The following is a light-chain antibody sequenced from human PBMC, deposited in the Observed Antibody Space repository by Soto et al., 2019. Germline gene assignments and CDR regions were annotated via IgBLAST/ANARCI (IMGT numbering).Light chain of an antibody. J-gene: IGKJ4*01. CDR3: QQYNNWPPLT. Sequence: EIVMTQSPATLSVSPGDRATLSCRASQSVSSSLAWYQQKPGQAPRLLIHGASTRATGIPARFSGSGSGTEFTLTISSLQSEDFVVYYCQQYNNWPPLTFGGGTRVEIK. CDR1: QSVSSS. V-gene: IGKV3-15*01. CDR2: GAS.